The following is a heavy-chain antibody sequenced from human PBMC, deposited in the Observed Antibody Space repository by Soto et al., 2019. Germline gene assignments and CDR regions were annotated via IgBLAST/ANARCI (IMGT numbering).Heavy chain of an antibody. J-gene: IGHJ3*02. CDR3: ARGVIITGDAFDI. CDR1: GFTFSSYW. CDR2: IKQDGSEK. V-gene: IGHV3-7*04. D-gene: IGHD3-10*01. Sequence: EGSLRLSCAASGFTFSSYWMSWVRQAPGKGLEWVANIKQDGSEKYYVDSVKGRFTISRDNAKNSLYLQMNSLRAEDTAVYYCARGVIITGDAFDICGQGTMLTVSS.